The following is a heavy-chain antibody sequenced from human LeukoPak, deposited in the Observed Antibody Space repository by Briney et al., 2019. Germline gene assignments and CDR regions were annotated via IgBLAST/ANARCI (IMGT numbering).Heavy chain of an antibody. Sequence: PGGSLRLSCAASGFTFSSHSMSWVRQAPGRGLEWVSSISSDTSYIYYADSVKGRFTISRGNAKNSLYLQMNSLRAEDTAVYYCARSSGWYHRGPDYYYYYMDVWGKGTTVTVS. CDR3: ARSSGWYHRGPDYYYYYMDV. V-gene: IGHV3-21*01. D-gene: IGHD6-19*01. J-gene: IGHJ6*03. CDR2: ISSDTSYI. CDR1: GFTFSSHS.